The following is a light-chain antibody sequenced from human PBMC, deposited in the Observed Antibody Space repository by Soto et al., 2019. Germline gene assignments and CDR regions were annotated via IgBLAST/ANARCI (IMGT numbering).Light chain of an antibody. CDR2: GAS. V-gene: IGKV3-20*01. CDR3: QQYGSSPLT. J-gene: IGKJ1*01. CDR1: QSVSSSY. Sequence: EIVLTQSPGTLWLSPGESATLLCRASQSVSSSYLAWYQQKPGQAPRLLIYGASSRATGIPDRFSGSGSGTDFTLTISRLEPEDFAVYYCQQYGSSPLTFGQGTKVDNK.